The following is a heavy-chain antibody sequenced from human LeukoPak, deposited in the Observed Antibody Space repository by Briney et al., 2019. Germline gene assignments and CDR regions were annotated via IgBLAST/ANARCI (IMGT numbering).Heavy chain of an antibody. CDR3: AKDREVSAARVYDY. D-gene: IGHD2-2*01. CDR1: GFTFSNYV. J-gene: IGHJ4*02. V-gene: IGHV3-23*01. Sequence: GGSLRLSCAASGFTFSNYVLIWVRQAPGRGLEWVSAITGSGGTTSYADSVKGRFTISRDNSRDTLYLQMSSLRAEDAAVYYCAKDREVSAARVYDYWGQGTLVTVSS. CDR2: ITGSGGTT.